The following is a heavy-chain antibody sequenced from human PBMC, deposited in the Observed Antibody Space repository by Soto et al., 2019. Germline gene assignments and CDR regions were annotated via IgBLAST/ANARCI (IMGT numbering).Heavy chain of an antibody. CDR3: ARQGFRALHGLVDV. CDR1: GGSISNYY. J-gene: IGHJ6*02. CDR2: VHDSWGS. Sequence: QVPLQESGPGLVKPSETLSLSCTVSGGSISNYYWSWFRQTPGKGLEWIGYVHDSWGSNYNPSLKSRAARSLDTFKSQFSLKLTSVTASDTAVYYCARQGFRALHGLVDVWGQGTTVTVSS. D-gene: IGHD1-26*01. V-gene: IGHV4-59*08.